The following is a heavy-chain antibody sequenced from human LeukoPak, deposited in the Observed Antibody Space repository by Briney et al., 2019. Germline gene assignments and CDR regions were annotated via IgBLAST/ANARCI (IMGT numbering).Heavy chain of an antibody. CDR1: GFTFSSYS. Sequence: GGSLTLSCAASGFTFSSYSMNWVRQAPGKGLEWVSSISSSSSYIYYADSVKGRFNISRDNAKNSLYLQMNSLRAEDTAVYYCARVRDCSGGSCLYYYYYGMDVWGQGTTVTVSS. D-gene: IGHD2-15*01. CDR3: ARVRDCSGGSCLYYYYYGMDV. J-gene: IGHJ6*02. V-gene: IGHV3-21*01. CDR2: ISSSSSYI.